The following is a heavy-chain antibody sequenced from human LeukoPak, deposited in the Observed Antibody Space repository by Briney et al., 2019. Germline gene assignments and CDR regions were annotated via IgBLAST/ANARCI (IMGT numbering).Heavy chain of an antibody. J-gene: IGHJ5*02. Sequence: GASVKVSCKASGYTFTSYYMHWVRQAPGQGLEWMGIINPSGGSTSYAQKFQGRVTMTRDTSTSTVYMELSSLRSEDTAVYYCARASLEYSSSNWFDPWGQGTLVTVSS. CDR3: ARASLEYSSSNWFDP. D-gene: IGHD6-6*01. CDR1: GYTFTSYY. V-gene: IGHV1-46*01. CDR2: INPSGGST.